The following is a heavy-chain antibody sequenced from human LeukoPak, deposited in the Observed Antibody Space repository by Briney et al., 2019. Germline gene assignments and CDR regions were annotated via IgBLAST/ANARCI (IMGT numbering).Heavy chain of an antibody. Sequence: GRSLRFSCAASGFTFSSYPMHWVRQAPGKGLEWVAVISYDGSNKYYADSVKGRFTISRDNSKNTLYLQMNSLRAEDTAVYYCARDHYYDSSGYPSPDYWGQGTLVTVSS. V-gene: IGHV3-30*01. CDR2: ISYDGSNK. CDR1: GFTFSSYP. D-gene: IGHD3-22*01. CDR3: ARDHYYDSSGYPSPDY. J-gene: IGHJ4*02.